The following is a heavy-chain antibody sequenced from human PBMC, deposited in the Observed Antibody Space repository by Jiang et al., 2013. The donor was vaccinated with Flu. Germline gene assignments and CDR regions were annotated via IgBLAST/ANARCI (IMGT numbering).Heavy chain of an antibody. Sequence: SGAEVKKPGASVKVSCKASGYTXTGYYMHWVRQAPGQGLEWMGWXNPNSGGTNYAQKFQGRVTMTRDTSISTAYMELSRLRSDDTAVYYCARGGGDIVVVPAASHYIFNWFDPGAREPWSPSPQ. D-gene: IGHD2-2*01. V-gene: IGHV1-2*02. CDR3: ARGGGDIVVVPAASHYIFNWFDP. CDR2: XNPNSGGT. CDR1: GYTXTGYY. J-gene: IGHJ5*02.